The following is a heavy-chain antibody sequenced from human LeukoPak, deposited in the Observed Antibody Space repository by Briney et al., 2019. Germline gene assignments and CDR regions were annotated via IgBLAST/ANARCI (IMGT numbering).Heavy chain of an antibody. CDR3: AKKTSIVGAFDY. D-gene: IGHD1-26*01. Sequence: GGSLRLSCAASGFTFSSYAMSWVRQAPGKGLEWVSTIRSSGGSTHYADSVEGRFTISRDNSKNTLYLQMNSLRAEDTAVYYCAKKTSIVGAFDYWGQGTLVTVSS. V-gene: IGHV3-23*01. CDR1: GFTFSSYA. CDR2: IRSSGGST. J-gene: IGHJ4*02.